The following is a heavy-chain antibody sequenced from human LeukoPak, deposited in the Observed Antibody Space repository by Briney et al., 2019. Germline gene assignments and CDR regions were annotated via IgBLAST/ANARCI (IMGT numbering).Heavy chain of an antibody. V-gene: IGHV4-34*01. J-gene: IGHJ6*02. CDR3: ARTFRYCSSTSCYGPYYYGMDV. D-gene: IGHD2-2*01. CDR2: INHSGST. CDR1: GGSFSGYY. Sequence: SETLSLTCAVYGGSFSGYYWSWIRQPPGKGLEWIGEINHSGSTNYDPSLKSRVTISVDTSKNQFSLKLSSVTAADTAVYYCARTFRYCSSTSCYGPYYYGMDVWGQGTTVTVSS.